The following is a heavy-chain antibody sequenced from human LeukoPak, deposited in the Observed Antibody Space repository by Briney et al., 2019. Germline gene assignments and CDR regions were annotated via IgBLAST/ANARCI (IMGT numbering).Heavy chain of an antibody. CDR3: AKAAVGYSGYDWPEWFDP. Sequence: GGSLRLSCAASGFTFSGSAMSWVRQAPGKGLEWVSAISGSGGSTYYADSVKGRFTISRDNSKNTLYLQMNSLRAEDTAVYYCAKAAVGYSGYDWPEWFDPWGQGTLVTVSS. D-gene: IGHD5-12*01. CDR1: GFTFSGSA. V-gene: IGHV3-23*01. J-gene: IGHJ5*02. CDR2: ISGSGGST.